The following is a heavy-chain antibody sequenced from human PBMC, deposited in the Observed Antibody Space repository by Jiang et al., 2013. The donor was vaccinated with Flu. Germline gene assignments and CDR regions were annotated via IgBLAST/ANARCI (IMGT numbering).Heavy chain of an antibody. CDR3: ARLNYNLLADFHRGFDY. D-gene: IGHD3-9*01. CDR1: W. V-gene: IGHV5-51*01. CDR2: ISPGDSDT. Sequence: WIAWVRQMSGKGLEWMGSISPGDSDTRYSPSFQGQVTITADKSINTAYLQWNSLKASDTAIYYCARLNYNLLADFHRGFDYWGQGTLVAVSS. J-gene: IGHJ4*02.